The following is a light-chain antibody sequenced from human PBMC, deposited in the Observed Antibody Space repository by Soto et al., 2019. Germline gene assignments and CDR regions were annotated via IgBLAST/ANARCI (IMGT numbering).Light chain of an antibody. CDR1: QSVSGY. J-gene: IGKJ4*01. CDR2: DGS. CDR3: QQYGSLPLT. Sequence: EIVMTQSPATLSVSPGERATLSCRASQSVSGYLAWYQQKPGQAPRLLIYDGSHRATGIPARFSGSGSGTDFTLTISGLEPEDFAVYYCQQYGSLPLTFGGGTKVDIK. V-gene: IGKV3-11*01.